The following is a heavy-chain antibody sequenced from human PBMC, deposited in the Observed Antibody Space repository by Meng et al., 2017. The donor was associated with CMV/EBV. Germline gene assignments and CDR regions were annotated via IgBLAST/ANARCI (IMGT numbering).Heavy chain of an antibody. J-gene: IGHJ5*02. CDR1: GGTFSSYA. Sequence: SVKVSCKASGGTFSSYAISWVRQAPGQGLEWMGGIIPIFGTANYAQKFQGRVTITTDESTSTAYMELSSLRSEGTAVYYCARHYSNLKGGWFDPWGQGTLVTVSS. CDR3: ARHYSNLKGGWFDP. V-gene: IGHV1-69*05. D-gene: IGHD4-11*01. CDR2: IIPIFGTA.